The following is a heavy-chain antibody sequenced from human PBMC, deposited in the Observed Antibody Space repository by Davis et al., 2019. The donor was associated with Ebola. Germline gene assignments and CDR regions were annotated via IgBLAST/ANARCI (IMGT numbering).Heavy chain of an antibody. D-gene: IGHD3-10*01. CDR3: ARVTGITMVRGVRLNLYFDY. V-gene: IGHV3-21*01. CDR2: ISSSSSYI. Sequence: GGSLRLSCAASGFTFSSYSMNWVRQAPGKGLEWVSSISSSSSYIYYADSVKGRFTISRDNAKNSLYLQMNSLIAEDTAVYYCARVTGITMVRGVRLNLYFDYWGQGTLVTVSS. J-gene: IGHJ4*02. CDR1: GFTFSSYS.